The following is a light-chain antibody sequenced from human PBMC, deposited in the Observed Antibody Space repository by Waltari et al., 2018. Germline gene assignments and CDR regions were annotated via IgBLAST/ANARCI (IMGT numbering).Light chain of an antibody. J-gene: IGKJ1*01. CDR3: QQYYRSRT. V-gene: IGKV4-1*01. CDR1: QSVFYRSDNKNY. CDR2: WAS. Sequence: DIVMTQSPDSLAVSLGERATIDCKSSQSVFYRSDNKNYLAWYQHKPGQTPNLLFYWASTRESGVPDRFSASGSGTDFTLTINNLQAEDVAVYYCQQYYRSRTFGQGTKVEIK.